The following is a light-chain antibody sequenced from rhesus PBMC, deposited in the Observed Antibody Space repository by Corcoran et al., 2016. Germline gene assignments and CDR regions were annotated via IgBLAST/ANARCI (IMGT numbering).Light chain of an antibody. CDR2: KAS. CDR3: QHNYGTPFT. J-gene: IGKJ3*01. V-gene: IGKV1-74*01. CDR1: ENVNNY. Sequence: DIQMTQSPSSLSASVGDRVTIPCRTSENVNNYLNWYQQKPGKAPKFLIYKASTLQSGVPSRINGSGSGTDYTFTISSLQSEDVATYYCQHNYGTPFTFGPGTKLDIK.